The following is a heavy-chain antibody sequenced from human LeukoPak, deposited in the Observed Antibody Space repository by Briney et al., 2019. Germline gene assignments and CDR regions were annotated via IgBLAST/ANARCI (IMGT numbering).Heavy chain of an antibody. CDR3: ARVRQQQLVYDY. J-gene: IGHJ4*02. CDR2: INHSGST. D-gene: IGHD6-13*01. V-gene: IGHV4-34*01. Sequence: SETLSLTCAVYGGSFSGYYRSWIRQPPGKGLEWIGEINHSGSTNYNPSLKSRVTISVDTSKNQFSLKLSSVTAADTAVYYCARVRQQQLVYDYWGQGTLVTVSS. CDR1: GGSFSGYY.